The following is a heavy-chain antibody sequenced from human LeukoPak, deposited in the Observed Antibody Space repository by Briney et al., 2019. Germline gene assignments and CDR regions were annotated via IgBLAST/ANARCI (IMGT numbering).Heavy chain of an antibody. Sequence: GGSLRLSCAASGFAITTYWMTWVRQAPGRGLEWVATIKPDGSEKYYVDSVKGRFTIFRDNADNSVDLQMNSLGVDDTAVYYRARGGWELLFWGQGTLVTVSS. V-gene: IGHV3-7*01. J-gene: IGHJ4*02. CDR1: GFAITTYW. D-gene: IGHD1-26*01. CDR2: IKPDGSEK. CDR3: ARGGWELLF.